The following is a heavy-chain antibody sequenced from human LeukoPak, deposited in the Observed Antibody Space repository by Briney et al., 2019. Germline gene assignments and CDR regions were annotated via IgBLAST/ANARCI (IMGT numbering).Heavy chain of an antibody. CDR3: ARGGSSWYCIDY. V-gene: IGHV3-30*04. D-gene: IGHD6-13*01. Sequence: GGSLRLSCAASGFTFSSYAMHWVGQAPGKGLEWVAVISYDGSNKYYADSVKGRFTISRDNSKNTLYLQMNSLRAEDTAVYYCARGGSSWYCIDYWGQGTLVTVSS. CDR2: ISYDGSNK. CDR1: GFTFSSYA. J-gene: IGHJ4*02.